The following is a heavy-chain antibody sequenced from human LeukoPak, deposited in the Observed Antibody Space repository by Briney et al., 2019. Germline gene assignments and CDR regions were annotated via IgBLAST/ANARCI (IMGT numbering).Heavy chain of an antibody. CDR3: ARGVVVDYFDY. V-gene: IGHV1-69*04. CDR1: GGTFSSYA. CDR2: IIPILGIA. D-gene: IGHD3-22*01. J-gene: IGHJ4*02. Sequence: GASVKVSCKASGGTFSSYAISWVRQAPGQGLEWMGRIIPILGIANYAQKFQGRVTITADKSTSTAYMELSSLRSEDTAVYYCARGVVVDYFDYWGQGTLVAVSS.